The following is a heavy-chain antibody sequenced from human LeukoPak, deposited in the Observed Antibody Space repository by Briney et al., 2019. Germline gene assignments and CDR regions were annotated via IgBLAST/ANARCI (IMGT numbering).Heavy chain of an antibody. Sequence: ASVKVSCKASGYTLTGYYIHWVRLAPGQGLEWMGWINPYSGGTDYAQNFRGRVTMTRDTSINTAYMDLSGLISDDTAVYYCARAGSAYCSDTNCNGAFEKWGQGTMVTVSS. CDR3: ARAGSAYCSDTNCNGAFEK. CDR2: INPYSGGT. D-gene: IGHD2-15*01. V-gene: IGHV1-2*02. J-gene: IGHJ3*02. CDR1: GYTLTGYY.